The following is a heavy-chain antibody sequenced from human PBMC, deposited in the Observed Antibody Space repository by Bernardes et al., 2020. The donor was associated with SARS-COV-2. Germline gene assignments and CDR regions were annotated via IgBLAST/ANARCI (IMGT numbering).Heavy chain of an antibody. CDR1: GYSFSAYY. Sequence: ASVKVSCKASGYSFSAYYMEWVRQAPGQGLEWLGWIDPNSGGTNFAQKVQGRVTLTRDTSISTAYMELSSLRSDDTAVYYCARDRSAAGGTAFDSWGRVTWHRKRSSGKAYWGWGGRGSAARALCTGGRGRAAEVGRAVTPRGKGTQVTDS. J-gene: IGHJ5*02. D-gene: IGHD6-13*01. V-gene: IGHV1-2*02. CDR3: ARDRSAAGGTAFDSWGRVTWHRKRSSGKAYWGWGGRGSAARALCTGGRGRAAEVGRAVTP. CDR2: IDPNSGGT.